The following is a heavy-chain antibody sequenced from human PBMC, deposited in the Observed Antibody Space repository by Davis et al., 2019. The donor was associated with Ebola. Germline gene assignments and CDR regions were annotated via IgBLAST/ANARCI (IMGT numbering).Heavy chain of an antibody. CDR3: ARGPRAAFDI. J-gene: IGHJ3*02. V-gene: IGHV4-39*07. CDR1: GFSLSNARMG. Sequence: SGPTLVKPTETLTLTCTVSGFSLSNARMGVSWIRQSPGKGLEWLGEVNRDGSSHDNPSLKSRVTISVDTSKNQFSLNMTSVTAADTAVYYCARGPRAAFDIWGQGTRVIVSS. CDR2: VNRDGSS.